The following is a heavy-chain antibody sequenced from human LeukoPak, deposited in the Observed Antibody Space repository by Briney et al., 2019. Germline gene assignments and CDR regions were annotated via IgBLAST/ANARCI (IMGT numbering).Heavy chain of an antibody. Sequence: PGGSLRLSCAASGFTFSSYAMSWVRQAPGKGLEWVSAISSSGGNTYYADSVKGRFTISRDNSKNTLYLQMNSLRAEDTAVYYCAQVVVAAGVNYWGQGSLATVSS. CDR2: ISSSGGNT. CDR3: AQVVVAAGVNY. J-gene: IGHJ4*02. CDR1: GFTFSSYA. D-gene: IGHD6-13*01. V-gene: IGHV3-23*01.